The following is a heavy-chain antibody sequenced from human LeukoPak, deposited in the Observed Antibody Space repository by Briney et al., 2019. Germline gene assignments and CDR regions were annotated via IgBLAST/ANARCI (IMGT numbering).Heavy chain of an antibody. CDR3: ARLEITFGGVIAS. Sequence: SETLSLTCTVSGGSISSYYWGWVRQSPGKGLEWIGNIHQSGSTSYNPSLQSRVTISVDTSKNQFSLKLSSVTAADTAVYYCARLEITFGGVIASWGQGTLVTVSS. D-gene: IGHD3-16*02. V-gene: IGHV4-59*08. CDR2: IHQSGST. J-gene: IGHJ5*02. CDR1: GGSISSYY.